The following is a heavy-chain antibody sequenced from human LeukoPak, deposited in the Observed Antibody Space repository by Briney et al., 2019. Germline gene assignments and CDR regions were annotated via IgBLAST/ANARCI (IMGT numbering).Heavy chain of an antibody. CDR1: GFTFSSYW. CDR2: IKQDGSEK. J-gene: IGHJ6*03. V-gene: IGHV3-7*01. CDR3: ASPYYYYYMDV. Sequence: GGSLRLSCAASGFTFSSYWMSWVRQAPGKGLEWVANIKQDGSEKYYVDSVKGRFTISRDNAKNSLYLQMNSLRAEDTAVYYCASPYYYYYMDVWGKGTTVTVSS.